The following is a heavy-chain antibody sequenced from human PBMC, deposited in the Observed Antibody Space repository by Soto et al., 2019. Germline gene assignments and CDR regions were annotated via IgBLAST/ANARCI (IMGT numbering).Heavy chain of an antibody. V-gene: IGHV3-23*01. CDR1: GFTFSSYA. Sequence: GGSLRLSCAASGFTFSSYAMSWVRQAPGKGLEWVSAISGSGGSTYYADSVKGRFTISRDNSKNTLYLQMNSLRAEDTAVYYCGVRYCSSTSCLSGDFDYWGQGTLVTVSS. CDR3: GVRYCSSTSCLSGDFDY. D-gene: IGHD2-2*01. J-gene: IGHJ4*02. CDR2: ISGSGGST.